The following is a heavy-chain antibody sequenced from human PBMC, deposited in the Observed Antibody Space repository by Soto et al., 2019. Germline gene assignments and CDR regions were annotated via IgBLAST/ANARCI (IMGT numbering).Heavy chain of an antibody. V-gene: IGHV1-2*02. CDR1: GYTFTGYY. CDR2: INPNSGGT. CDR3: ARGRRASITMVRGVMSYYGMDV. D-gene: IGHD3-10*01. J-gene: IGHJ6*02. Sequence: ASVNVSCKASGYTFTGYYMHWVRQAPGQGLEWMGWINPNSGGTNYAQKFQGRVTMTRDTSISTAYMELSRLRSDDTAVYYCARGRRASITMVRGVMSYYGMDVWGQGTTVTVSS.